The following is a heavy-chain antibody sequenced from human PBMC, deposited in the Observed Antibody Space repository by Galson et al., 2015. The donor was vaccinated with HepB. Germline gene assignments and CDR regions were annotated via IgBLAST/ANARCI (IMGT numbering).Heavy chain of an antibody. J-gene: IGHJ6*02. V-gene: IGHV3-33*08. CDR1: GFTFSRYG. CDR2: IWYDGSNK. CDR3: AREGNYGSGNTYYGRDV. Sequence: SLRLSCADSGFTFSRYGMHWVRQAPGKGLEWVAVIWYDGSNKYYAESVKGRFTISRDNSKNTLYLQMNSLRAEDTAVYYCAREGNYGSGNTYYGRDVWGQGTTVTVSS. D-gene: IGHD3-10*01.